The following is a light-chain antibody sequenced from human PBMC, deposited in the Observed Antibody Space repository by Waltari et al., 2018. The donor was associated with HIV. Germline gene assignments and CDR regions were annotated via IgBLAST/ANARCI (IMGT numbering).Light chain of an antibody. CDR3: MHGQQTPV. V-gene: IGKV2-28*01. J-gene: IGKJ1*01. CDR2: LAS. Sequence: DIAMIQSPDSLAVSPGEPASISCRSSQSLLHNNRHNYLDWYIQRPGQAPELLIYLASRRASGVPDRIAGSGSGTDFILKISRVEPEDVGVYYCMHGQQTPVFGQGTQVEV. CDR1: QSLLHNNRHNY.